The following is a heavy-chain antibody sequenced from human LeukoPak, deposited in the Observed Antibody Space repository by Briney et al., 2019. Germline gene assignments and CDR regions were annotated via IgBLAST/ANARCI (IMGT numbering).Heavy chain of an antibody. Sequence: SETQTLPCAVSGYSLGKNYYWGWIRQPPGTGLEWIGRIYGTGSTSYNPSLMNRVTMSVDTSKNHFSLKLTSVTAADTAVYYCARYDSRGSAYTRFDHWGQGILVTISS. CDR2: IYGTGST. V-gene: IGHV4-38-2*01. CDR3: ARYDSRGSAYTRFDH. CDR1: GYSLGKNYY. J-gene: IGHJ4*02. D-gene: IGHD3-16*01.